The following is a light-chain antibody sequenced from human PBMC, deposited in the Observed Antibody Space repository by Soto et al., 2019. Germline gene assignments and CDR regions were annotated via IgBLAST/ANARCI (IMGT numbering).Light chain of an antibody. CDR3: PQYGSSLSIT. CDR2: GAS. J-gene: IGKJ5*01. V-gene: IGKV3-20*01. Sequence: EIVLTQSPGTLSLSPGERATLSCRASQSVSSSYLAWYQQKPGQAPRLLIYGASSRATGIPDRFSGSGSGTDFTLTISRLEPEDFAVYYCPQYGSSLSITFGQGKRLEIK. CDR1: QSVSSSY.